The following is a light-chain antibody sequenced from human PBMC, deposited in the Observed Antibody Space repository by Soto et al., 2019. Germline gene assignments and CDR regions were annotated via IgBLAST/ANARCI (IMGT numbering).Light chain of an antibody. J-gene: IGLJ1*01. CDR3: SSYAGSDTPYV. CDR1: SSDIGGYDY. CDR2: EVT. V-gene: IGLV2-8*01. Sequence: QSALTQPPSASGSPGQSVTISCTVTSSDIGGYDYVSWYRQHPGKAPKLMIYEVTKRPSGVPGRFSGSKSGNTASLTVSGLQADDEADYYCSSYAGSDTPYVFGTGTKVTVL.